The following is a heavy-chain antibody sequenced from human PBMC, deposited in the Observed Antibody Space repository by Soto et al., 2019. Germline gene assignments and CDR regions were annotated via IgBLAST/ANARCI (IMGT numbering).Heavy chain of an antibody. Sequence: SVKVSCKASGGTFSSYTISWVRQAPGQGLEWMGRIIPILGIANYAQKFQGRVKITADKSTSTAYMELSSLRSEDTAVYYCASIVGATNWFDPWGQGTLVTVSS. V-gene: IGHV1-69*02. J-gene: IGHJ5*02. CDR1: GGTFSSYT. D-gene: IGHD1-26*01. CDR3: ASIVGATNWFDP. CDR2: IIPILGIA.